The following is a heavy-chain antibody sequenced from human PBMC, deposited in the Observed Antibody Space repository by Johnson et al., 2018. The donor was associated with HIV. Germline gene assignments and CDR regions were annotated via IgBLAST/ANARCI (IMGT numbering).Heavy chain of an antibody. J-gene: IGHJ3*02. Sequence: EKLVESGGGVVQPGGSLRLSCGVSDFTYSNSCLRWVRQAPGRGLEWVANISQDGSDTYYPGSVKGRFTISRENAKNALYLQMNSRRAGDTAVYYCARRGGPGGRGAFDIWGQGTMVTVSS. D-gene: IGHD3-16*01. CDR3: ARRGGPGGRGAFDI. CDR1: DFTYSNSC. CDR2: ISQDGSDT. V-gene: IGHV3-7*02.